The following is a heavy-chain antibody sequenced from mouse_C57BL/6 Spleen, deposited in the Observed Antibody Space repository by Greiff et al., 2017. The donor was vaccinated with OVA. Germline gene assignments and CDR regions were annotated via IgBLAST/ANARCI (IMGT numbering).Heavy chain of an antibody. D-gene: IGHD4-1*01. Sequence: VQLQQSGAELVKPGASVKLSCKASGYTFTSYWMHWVKQRPGQGLEWIGMIHPNSGSTNYNEKFKSKATLTVDKSSSTAYMQLSILTSEDSAVYYCARSRNWDIDYWGQGTTLTVSS. CDR2: IHPNSGST. J-gene: IGHJ2*01. V-gene: IGHV1-64*01. CDR1: GYTFTSYW. CDR3: ARSRNWDIDY.